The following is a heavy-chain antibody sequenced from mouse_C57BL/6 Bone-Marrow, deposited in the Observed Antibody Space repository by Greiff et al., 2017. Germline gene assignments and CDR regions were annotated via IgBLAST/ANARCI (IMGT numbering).Heavy chain of an antibody. CDR1: GYTFTSYW. Sequence: QVQLQQPGAELVKPGASVKMSCKASGYTFTSYWITWVKQRPGQGLEWIGDMYPGSGSTNYNEKFKSKATLTVATSSSTAYMQLSSLTSEDSAVYYCARSDYFDYWGQGTTLTVSS. J-gene: IGHJ2*01. CDR2: MYPGSGST. CDR3: ARSDYFDY. V-gene: IGHV1-55*01.